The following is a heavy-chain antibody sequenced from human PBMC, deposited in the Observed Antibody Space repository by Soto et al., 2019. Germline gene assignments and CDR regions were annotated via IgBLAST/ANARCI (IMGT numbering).Heavy chain of an antibody. J-gene: IGHJ4*02. CDR3: AESMGGSGTYVS. Sequence: QVQLVQSGAEVKKPGASVKVSCKASGYIFTSYGISWVRQAPGEGLEWMGWISNYNGITNYAQKVQGRVTRTTDRSTSTAYMELRSLRSDDTAVYYCAESMGGSGTYVSWGQGTLVTVSS. CDR1: GYIFTSYG. CDR2: ISNYNGIT. D-gene: IGHD3-10*01. V-gene: IGHV1-18*01.